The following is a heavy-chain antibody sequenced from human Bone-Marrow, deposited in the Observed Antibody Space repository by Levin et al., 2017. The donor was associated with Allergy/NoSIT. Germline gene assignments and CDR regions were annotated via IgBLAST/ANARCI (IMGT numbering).Heavy chain of an antibody. CDR3: ARGGPYTGTNGMDV. Sequence: SVKVSCKVSGGTFRSYGISWVRQAPGQGLEWMGGIIPAFGTANYARRFQGRVTIIADDSTSSVFMDLTSLRSEDTAVYYCARGGPYTGTNGMDVWGQGTSVTVSS. J-gene: IGHJ6*02. CDR2: IIPAFGTA. CDR1: GGTFRSYG. V-gene: IGHV1-69*13. D-gene: IGHD1-26*01.